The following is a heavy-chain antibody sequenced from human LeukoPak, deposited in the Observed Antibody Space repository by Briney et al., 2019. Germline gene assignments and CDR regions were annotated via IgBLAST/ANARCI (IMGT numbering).Heavy chain of an antibody. CDR1: GYSFTTYW. CDR3: ARHNGKYSIGGFNYDYGMDV. CDR2: IYPGDSEI. D-gene: IGHD6-19*01. J-gene: IGHJ6*04. Sequence: GESLKISCKGSGYSFTTYWIGWVRQISGKGLEWMGIIYPGDSEIRYSTSFQGQVTIPADKSINTAYLQWSNLKASYTAKYYGARHNGKYSIGGFNYDYGMDVWGKGTTVTVSS. V-gene: IGHV5-51*01.